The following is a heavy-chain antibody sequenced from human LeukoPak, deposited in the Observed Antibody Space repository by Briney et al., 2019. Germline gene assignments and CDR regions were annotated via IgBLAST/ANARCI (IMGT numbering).Heavy chain of an antibody. CDR2: IYTSRST. J-gene: IGHJ4*02. CDR1: GGSISSYY. CDR3: ARHSSGWYIWVD. V-gene: IGHV4-4*09. Sequence: SETLSLTCTVSGGSISSYYWSWIRQPPGKGLEWIGYIYTSRSTNYNPSLKSRVSISADTSKNQFSLKLSSVTAADTAVYYCARHSSGWYIWVDWGQGTLVTVSS. D-gene: IGHD6-19*01.